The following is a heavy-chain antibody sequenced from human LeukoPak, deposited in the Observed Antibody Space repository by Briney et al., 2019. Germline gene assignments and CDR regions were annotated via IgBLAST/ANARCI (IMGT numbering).Heavy chain of an antibody. J-gene: IGHJ4*02. CDR1: GFTFSSYW. Sequence: GGSLRLSCAASGFTFSSYWMSWVRQAPGKGLEWVANIKQDGSEKYYVDSVKGRFTISRDNSKNTLYLQMNSLRAEDTAVYYCARGYYDSSGYCAYYFDYWGQGTLVTVSS. V-gene: IGHV3-7*03. CDR3: ARGYYDSSGYCAYYFDY. CDR2: IKQDGSEK. D-gene: IGHD3-22*01.